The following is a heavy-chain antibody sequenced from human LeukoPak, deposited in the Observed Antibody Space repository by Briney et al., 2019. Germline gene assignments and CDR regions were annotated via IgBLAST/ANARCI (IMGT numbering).Heavy chain of an antibody. V-gene: IGHV3-30*02. CDR3: APTLGYCSSTSCYRGFDY. CDR2: IRYDGSNK. CDR1: GFTFSSYG. Sequence: EGSLRLSCAASGFTFSSYGMHWVRQAPGKGLEWVAFIRYDGSNKYYADSVKGRFTISRDNSKNTLYLQMNSLRAEDTAVYYCAPTLGYCSSTSCYRGFDYWGQGTLVTVSS. J-gene: IGHJ4*02. D-gene: IGHD2-2*01.